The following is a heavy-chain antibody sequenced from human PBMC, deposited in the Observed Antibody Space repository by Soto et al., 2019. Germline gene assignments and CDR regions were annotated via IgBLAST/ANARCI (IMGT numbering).Heavy chain of an antibody. D-gene: IGHD2-15*01. Sequence: QVQLVQSGAEVKKPGSSVKVSCKASGGTFSSYAISWVRQAPGQGLEWMGGIIPIFGTANYAQKFQGRVTITADESTSTAYMELSSLRSEDTAVYYCARDPVPAGSVVVVAADWYFDLWGRGTLVTVSS. CDR3: ARDPVPAGSVVVVAADWYFDL. CDR2: IIPIFGTA. J-gene: IGHJ2*01. CDR1: GGTFSSYA. V-gene: IGHV1-69*01.